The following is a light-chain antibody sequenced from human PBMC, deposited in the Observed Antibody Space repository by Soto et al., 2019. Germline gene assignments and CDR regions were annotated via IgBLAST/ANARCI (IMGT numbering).Light chain of an antibody. Sequence: QSVLTQPASVSGSPGQSITISCTGTSSDVGGYDYVSWYRRHPGKAPKLMIYEVSTRPSGVSNRFSGSKSGNTASLTISGLQAEDEADYYCSSYTVSSTSHVVFGGGTKVTVL. J-gene: IGLJ2*01. CDR3: SSYTVSSTSHVV. CDR1: SSDVGGYDY. CDR2: EVS. V-gene: IGLV2-14*01.